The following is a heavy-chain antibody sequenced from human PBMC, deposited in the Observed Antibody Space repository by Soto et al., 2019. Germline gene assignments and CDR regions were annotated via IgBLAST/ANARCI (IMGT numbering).Heavy chain of an antibody. Sequence: SVKVSCKASGGTFSSYAISWVRQAPGQGLEWMGGIIPIFGTANYAQKFQGRVTISADKSTSTAYMELSSLRSEDTAVYYCARETSTIFGVVIPYYYGMDVWGQGTTVTVSS. V-gene: IGHV1-69*06. D-gene: IGHD3-3*01. CDR1: GGTFSSYA. CDR3: ARETSTIFGVVIPYYYGMDV. J-gene: IGHJ6*02. CDR2: IIPIFGTA.